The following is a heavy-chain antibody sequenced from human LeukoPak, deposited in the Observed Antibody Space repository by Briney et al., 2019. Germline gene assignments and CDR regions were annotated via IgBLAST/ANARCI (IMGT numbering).Heavy chain of an antibody. CDR2: IKQDGSNK. CDR3: AKGATTDY. J-gene: IGHJ4*02. V-gene: IGHV3-7*01. CDR1: GFTFSSYW. D-gene: IGHD1-26*01. Sequence: PGGSLRLSCAASGFTFSSYWMSWVRQAPGKGLEWVANIKQDGSNKYYADSVKGRFTISRDNSKNTLYLQMNSLRAEDTAVYYCAKGATTDYWGQGTLVTVSS.